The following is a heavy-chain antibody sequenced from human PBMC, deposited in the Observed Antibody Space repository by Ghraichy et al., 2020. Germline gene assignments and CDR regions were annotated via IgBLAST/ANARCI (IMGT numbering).Heavy chain of an antibody. Sequence: GGSLRLSCAASGFTVSTHYMNWVRQAPGKGLEWLASTYYAGSVKGRFTLYRDNSKNMVYLEVRSLRVEDTAIYYCTRGGWFGESHAFDLWGQGTMVTVSS. CDR1: GFTVSTHY. V-gene: IGHV3-53*01. CDR3: TRGGWFGESHAFDL. D-gene: IGHD3-10*01. CDR2: ST. J-gene: IGHJ3*01.